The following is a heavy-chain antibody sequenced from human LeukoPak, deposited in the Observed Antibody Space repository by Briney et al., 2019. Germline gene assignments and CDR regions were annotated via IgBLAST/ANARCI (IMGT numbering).Heavy chain of an antibody. D-gene: IGHD1-1*01. CDR1: GFTFSDDY. CDR3: ARDLLRWKASDSFNY. Sequence: GGSLRLSCAASGFTFSDDYMIWIRQAPGKGLECVSYITNSGSTMYYADSVKGRFTISRDNAKNSLWLQMNSLRAEDTAVYYCARDLLRWKASDSFNYWGQGTLVTVSS. J-gene: IGHJ4*02. CDR2: ITNSGSTM. V-gene: IGHV3-11*01.